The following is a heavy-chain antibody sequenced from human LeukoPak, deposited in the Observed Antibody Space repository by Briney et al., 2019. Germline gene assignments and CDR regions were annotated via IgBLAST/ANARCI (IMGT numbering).Heavy chain of an antibody. CDR1: GFTFSSYA. D-gene: IGHD3-16*01. CDR2: ISGSGGST. CDR3: ARIPRGAAVWDQYFQH. V-gene: IGHV3-23*01. J-gene: IGHJ1*01. Sequence: GGSLRLSCAASGFTFSSYAMSWVRQAPGKGLEWVSAISGSGGSTYYADSVKGRFTISRDNSKNTLYLQMNSLRAEDTAVYYCARIPRGAAVWDQYFQHWGQGTLVTVSS.